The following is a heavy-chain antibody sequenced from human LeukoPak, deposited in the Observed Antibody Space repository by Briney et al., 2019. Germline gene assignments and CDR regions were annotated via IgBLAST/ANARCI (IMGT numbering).Heavy chain of an antibody. V-gene: IGHV3-7*03. CDR2: IKQDGSEK. J-gene: IGHJ4*02. Sequence: GGSLRLSCTASRFTFKTSWMSWVRQAPGKGLEWVANIKQDGSEKYYVDSVKGRFTISRDNAKNSLYLQMNSLRAEDTAVYYCARDNRPRGPYYDSSGYYSVRDYWGQGTLVTVSS. D-gene: IGHD3-22*01. CDR1: RFTFKTSW. CDR3: ARDNRPRGPYYDSSGYYSVRDY.